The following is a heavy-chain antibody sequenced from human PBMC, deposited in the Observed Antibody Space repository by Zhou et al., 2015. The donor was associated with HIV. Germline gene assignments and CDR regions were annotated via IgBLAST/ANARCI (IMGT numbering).Heavy chain of an antibody. Sequence: QVQLVQSGAEVKKPGASVKVSCKASGYSFTSYDINWMRQATGQRPEWMGWMNTNGGQTGYAQKFQGRVTMTRDTSINTAYMELSGLTSEDTAIYYCAKASQRRDVVHLKALLDFWGQGTLVTVSS. CDR1: GYSFTSYD. CDR3: AKASQRRDVVHLKALLDF. D-gene: IGHD2-21*01. J-gene: IGHJ4*02. V-gene: IGHV1-8*01. CDR2: MNTNGGQT.